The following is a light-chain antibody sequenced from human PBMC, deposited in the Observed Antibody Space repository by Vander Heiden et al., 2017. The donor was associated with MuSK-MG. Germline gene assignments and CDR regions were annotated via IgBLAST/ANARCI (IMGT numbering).Light chain of an antibody. CDR3: QQYGSSPPVT. Sequence: EIVLTQSPGTLSLSPGERATLSCRASQSVSSSYLAWYQQKPGQAPRLLIYGASSRDTGIPDRFSGSGSGTDFTLTISRREPEDFAVYYCQQYGSSPPVTFGGGTKVEIK. J-gene: IGKJ4*01. CDR2: GAS. CDR1: QSVSSSY. V-gene: IGKV3-20*01.